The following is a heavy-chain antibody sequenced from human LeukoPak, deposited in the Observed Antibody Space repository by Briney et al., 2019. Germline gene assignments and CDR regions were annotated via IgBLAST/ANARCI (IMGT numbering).Heavy chain of an antibody. CDR2: IIPILGIA. V-gene: IGHV1-69*04. J-gene: IGHJ4*02. CDR3: ARDEGPDSSGYYPFDY. Sequence: ASVKVSCTASGGTFSSYAISWVRQAPGQGLEWMGRIIPILGIANYAQKFQGRVTITADKSTSTAYMELSSLRSEDTAVYYCARDEGPDSSGYYPFDYWGQGTLVTVSS. D-gene: IGHD3-22*01. CDR1: GGTFSSYA.